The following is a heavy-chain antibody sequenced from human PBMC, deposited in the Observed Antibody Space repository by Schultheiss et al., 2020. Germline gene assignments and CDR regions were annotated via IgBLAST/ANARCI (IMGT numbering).Heavy chain of an antibody. Sequence: SQTLSLTCAVYGGSFSGYYWSWIRQPPGKGLEWIGEINHRGSTNYNPSLKRRVTISVDTSKNQFSLKLSSVTAADTAVYYCARVQAVAGGGWFDPWGQGTLVTVSS. J-gene: IGHJ5*02. CDR3: ARVQAVAGGGWFDP. D-gene: IGHD6-19*01. CDR1: GGSFSGYY. CDR2: INHRGST. V-gene: IGHV4-34*01.